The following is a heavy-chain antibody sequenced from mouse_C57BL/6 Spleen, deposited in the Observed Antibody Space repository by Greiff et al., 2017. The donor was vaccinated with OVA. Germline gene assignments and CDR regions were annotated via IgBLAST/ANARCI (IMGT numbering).Heavy chain of an antibody. J-gene: IGHJ2*01. D-gene: IGHD1-1*01. CDR1: GYTFTSYW. CDR3: ALITTVVAGVDY. V-gene: IGHV1-7*01. CDR2: INPSSGYT. Sequence: VMLVESGAELAKPGASVKLSCKASGYTFTSYWMHWVKQRPGQGLEWIGYINPSSGYTKYNQKFKDKATLTADKSSSTAYMQLSSLTYEDSAVYYCALITTVVAGVDYWGQGTTLTVSS.